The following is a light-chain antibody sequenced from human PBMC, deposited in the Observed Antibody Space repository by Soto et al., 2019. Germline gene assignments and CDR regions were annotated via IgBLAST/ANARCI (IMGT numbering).Light chain of an antibody. J-gene: IGLJ1*01. V-gene: IGLV2-11*01. CDR1: SSDVGGYNY. Sequence: QSALTQPRSVSGSPGQSVTISCTGTSSDVGGYNYVSWYQHHPGKAPKLMIYDVTKRPSGVRDRFSASKSGNTASLTIYGLQAEDEADYYCCSYAGSYTYVFRTGTTVTVL. CDR3: CSYAGSYTYV. CDR2: DVT.